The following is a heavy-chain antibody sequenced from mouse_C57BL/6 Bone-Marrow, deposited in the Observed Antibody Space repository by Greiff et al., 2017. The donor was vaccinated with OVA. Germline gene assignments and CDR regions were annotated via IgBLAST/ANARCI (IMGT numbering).Heavy chain of an antibody. V-gene: IGHV1-4*01. D-gene: IGHD1-1*01. CDR2: INPSSGYT. J-gene: IGHJ4*01. CDR3: ARRLYYYCDSSYVDAIDY. Sequence: VQLQQSGAELARPGASVKMSCKASGYTFTSYTMHWVKQRPGQGLEWIGYINPSSGYTKYNQKFKDKATLTADKSSSTAYVQLSSLTSEDSAVYYCARRLYYYCDSSYVDAIDYWGQGTSVTVSS. CDR1: GYTFTSYT.